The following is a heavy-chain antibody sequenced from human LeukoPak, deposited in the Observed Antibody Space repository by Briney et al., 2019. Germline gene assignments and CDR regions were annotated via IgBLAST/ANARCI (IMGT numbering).Heavy chain of an antibody. V-gene: IGHV3-30*04. D-gene: IGHD5-12*01. CDR3: ARVLGAYESK. CDR2: ISYDGSDE. CDR1: GFTFSSYS. Sequence: GGSLRLSCAASGFTFSSYSMHWVRQAPGKGLEWVAFISYDGSDEYYADSVKGRFTISRDNSKNTLYLQTNSLRIEDTAVYYCARVLGAYESKWGQGTLVTVSS. J-gene: IGHJ4*02.